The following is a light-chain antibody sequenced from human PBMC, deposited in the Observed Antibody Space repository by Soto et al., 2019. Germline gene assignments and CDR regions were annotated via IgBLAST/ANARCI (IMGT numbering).Light chain of an antibody. J-gene: IGKJ1*01. CDR2: GAS. V-gene: IGKV3-20*01. CDR1: QFFGSDY. CDR3: QKYDGTGT. Sequence: EIVLTQSPDTLSLSPGERATLSCRASQFFGSDYVAWYQQKPGQPPRLLIYGASRRATGIPDRVSGRGSGTNFTLTISSLEPEDFAMYYYQKYDGTGTFGQGTKVEIK.